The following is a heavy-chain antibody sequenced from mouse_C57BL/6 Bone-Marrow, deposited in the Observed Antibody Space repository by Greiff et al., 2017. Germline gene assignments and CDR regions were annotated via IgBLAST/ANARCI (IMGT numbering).Heavy chain of an antibody. V-gene: IGHV1-69*01. CDR2: IDPSDSYT. J-gene: IGHJ4*01. Sequence: VKLQQPGAELVMPGASVKLSCKASGYTFTSYWMHWVKQRPGQGLEWIGAIDPSDSYTNYNQKINGKSTLTVDKSSSTAYMQLSSLTSEDAAVYYCAREGYSNYEMDYWGQGTSVTVSS. CDR1: GYTFTSYW. CDR3: AREGYSNYEMDY. D-gene: IGHD2-5*01.